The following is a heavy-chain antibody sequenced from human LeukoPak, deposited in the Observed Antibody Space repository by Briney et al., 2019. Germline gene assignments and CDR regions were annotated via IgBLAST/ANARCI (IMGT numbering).Heavy chain of an antibody. CDR1: GYTLTELS. J-gene: IGHJ4*02. D-gene: IGHD6-6*01. V-gene: IGHV1-24*01. Sequence: ASVKVSCKVSGYTLTELSMHWVRQAPGKGLEWMGGFDPEDGETIYAQKFQGRVTMTEDTSTDTAYMELRSLRSDDTAVYYCARVAEYSSPGVFDYWGQGTLVTVSS. CDR2: FDPEDGET. CDR3: ARVAEYSSPGVFDY.